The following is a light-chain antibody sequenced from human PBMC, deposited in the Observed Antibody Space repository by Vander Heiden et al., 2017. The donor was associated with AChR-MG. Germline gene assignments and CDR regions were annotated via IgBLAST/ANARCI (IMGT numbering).Light chain of an antibody. Sequence: DIVLTQSTVTLSLSPGERAALACRARESLSIALAWYQQRPGQPHRLVIYEVSSRANGFPARLSASGSGTDFTLTITDLEPEDSAVYCCQQRSNWPRITFGQGTRLEI. CDR1: ESLSIA. CDR2: EVS. V-gene: IGKV3-11*01. J-gene: IGKJ5*01. CDR3: QQRSNWPRIT.